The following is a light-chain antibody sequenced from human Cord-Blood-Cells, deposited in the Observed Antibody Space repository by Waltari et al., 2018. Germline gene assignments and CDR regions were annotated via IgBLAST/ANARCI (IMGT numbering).Light chain of an antibody. CDR2: DAS. J-gene: IGKJ1*01. V-gene: IGKV3-11*01. CDR3: QQRSNWPPWT. Sequence: EIVLTQSPATLSLSPGERATLSFRASQSVSSYLAWYQQKPGQAPRLLIYDASNRATGIPARFSGSGSGKDFTLTISSLEPEDFAVYYCQQRSNWPPWTFGQGTKVEIK. CDR1: QSVSSY.